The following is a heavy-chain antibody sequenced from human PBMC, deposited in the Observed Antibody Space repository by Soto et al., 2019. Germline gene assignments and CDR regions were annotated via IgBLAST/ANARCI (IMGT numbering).Heavy chain of an antibody. V-gene: IGHV4-59*12. CDR1: GGSISSYH. CDR3: ASEMGFCTTTSCHAGPLYYYMDV. D-gene: IGHD2-2*01. CDR2: IYNSGRT. J-gene: IGHJ6*03. Sequence: SETLSLTCSVSGGSISSYHWSWIRQPPGKGLEWIGEIYNSGRTNYNPSLKSRVTISVDTSQNQFSLRLSSVTAADTAVYYCASEMGFCTTTSCHAGPLYYYMDVWGKGTTVTVSS.